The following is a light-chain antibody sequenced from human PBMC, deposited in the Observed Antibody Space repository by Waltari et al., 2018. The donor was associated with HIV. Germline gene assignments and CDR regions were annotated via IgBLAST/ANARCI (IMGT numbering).Light chain of an antibody. V-gene: IGKV1-39*01. J-gene: IGKJ4*01. CDR2: AAS. Sequence: DIQMTQSPSSLSASVGDRVTITCRASHSISSSLNWYQQNPGKAPKLLIYAASTLQSGVTSRFSGSGSGTDFTLTISSLQPEDFATYYCQQSFSTPLTFGGGTKVEIK. CDR1: HSISSS. CDR3: QQSFSTPLT.